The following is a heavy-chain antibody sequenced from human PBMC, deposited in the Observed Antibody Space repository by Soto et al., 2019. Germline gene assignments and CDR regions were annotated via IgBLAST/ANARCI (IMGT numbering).Heavy chain of an antibody. CDR3: ATDPYCGSATGCSALDV. Sequence: QVHLVQSGGEVKKPGASVKVSCKASGYPFTSSGFSWVRQAPGQGLEWMGWISAYNGNTNYARKFKGRVTMTTDTSTSTAYMELGSLTFDDTAVYYCATDPYCGSATGCSALDVWGQGTTVTVSS. CDR2: ISAYNGNT. D-gene: IGHD2-21*01. V-gene: IGHV1-18*04. CDR1: GYPFTSSG. J-gene: IGHJ6*02.